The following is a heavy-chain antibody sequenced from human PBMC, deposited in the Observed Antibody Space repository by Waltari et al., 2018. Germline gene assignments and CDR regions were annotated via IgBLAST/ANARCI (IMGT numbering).Heavy chain of an antibody. Sequence: QVQLVESGGGVVQPVRSLRLSCEASEFTFSPYAMHWVRQAPGKGLEWVAVISYNGRNIYYVDSVKGRFTISRDNSKKTLYMQMNSLRAEDTAVYYCAGDYCDRTNCHGMDVWGQGTTVTVSS. D-gene: IGHD3-22*01. CDR2: ISYNGRNI. J-gene: IGHJ6*02. CDR1: EFTFSPYA. CDR3: AGDYCDRTNCHGMDV. V-gene: IGHV3-30*04.